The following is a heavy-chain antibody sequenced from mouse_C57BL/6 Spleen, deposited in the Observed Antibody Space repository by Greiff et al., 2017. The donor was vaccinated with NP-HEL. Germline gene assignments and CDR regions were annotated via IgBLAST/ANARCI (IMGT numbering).Heavy chain of an antibody. CDR3: ARVGGNYAAIDY. CDR1: GYTFTSYW. CDR2: IDPSDGYT. J-gene: IGHJ4*01. D-gene: IGHD2-1*01. V-gene: IGHV1-69*01. Sequence: QVQLKQPGAELVMPGASVKLSCKASGYTFTSYWMHWVKQRPGPGLEWIGEIDPSDGYTTYTQKFKGKATLPVDKSSSTAYMQLSSLPSEESSVDYCARVGGNYAAIDYWGQGTSVTVSS.